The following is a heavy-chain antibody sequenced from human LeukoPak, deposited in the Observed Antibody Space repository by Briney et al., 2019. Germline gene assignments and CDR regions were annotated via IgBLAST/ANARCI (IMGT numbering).Heavy chain of an antibody. CDR1: GFTFSSYS. CDR3: ARGGELLRPADY. D-gene: IGHD1-26*01. J-gene: IGHJ4*02. CDR2: ISSSSSSTI. Sequence: GGSLRLSCAASGFTFSSYSMNWVRQAPGKGLEWVSYISSSSSSTIYYADSVKGRFTISRGNAKNSLYLQMNNLRAEDTAVYYCARGGELLRPADYWGQGTLVTVSS. V-gene: IGHV3-48*01.